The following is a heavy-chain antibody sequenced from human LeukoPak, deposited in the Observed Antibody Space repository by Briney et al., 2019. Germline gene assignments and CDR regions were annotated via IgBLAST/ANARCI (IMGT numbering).Heavy chain of an antibody. J-gene: IGHJ6*02. D-gene: IGHD2-2*01. V-gene: IGHV7-4-1*02. CDR1: GGTFSSYA. CDR2: INTNTGNP. Sequence: ASVKVSCKASGGTFSSYAISWVRQAPGQGLEWMGWINTNTGNPTYAQGFTGRFVFSLDTSVSTAYLQISSLKAEDTAVYYCTRFAVVPAANYYYYYGMDVWGQGTTVTVSS. CDR3: TRFAVVPAANYYYYYGMDV.